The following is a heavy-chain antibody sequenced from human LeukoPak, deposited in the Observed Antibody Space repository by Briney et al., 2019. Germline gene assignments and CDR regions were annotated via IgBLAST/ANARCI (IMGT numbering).Heavy chain of an antibody. CDR2: ISAYNGDT. CDR3: ARIESDGSGTNHY. CDR1: GYMFSSYG. V-gene: IGHV1-18*01. Sequence: ASVKVSCKASGYMFSSYGITWVRQAPGQGLEWMGWISAYNGDTKSAQNLQGRVIMTTDTSTNTAHMELRSLRSDDTAVYYCARIESDGSGTNHYWGQGTQVIVSS. J-gene: IGHJ4*02. D-gene: IGHD3-10*01.